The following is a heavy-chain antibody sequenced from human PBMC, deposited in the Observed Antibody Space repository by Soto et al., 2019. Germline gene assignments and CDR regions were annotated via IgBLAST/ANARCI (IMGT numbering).Heavy chain of an antibody. J-gene: IGHJ4*02. Sequence: GGSLRLSCAASGFTFNTYSMNWVRQAPGKGLEWISYIDSGSVNIYYADSVKGRFTISRDNAKNSLFLHMSSLRAEDTAMYYCARGVTTSYAGLFWGQGTLVTVSS. CDR3: ARGVTTSYAGLF. D-gene: IGHD1-26*01. V-gene: IGHV3-48*01. CDR1: GFTFNTYS. CDR2: IDSGSVNI.